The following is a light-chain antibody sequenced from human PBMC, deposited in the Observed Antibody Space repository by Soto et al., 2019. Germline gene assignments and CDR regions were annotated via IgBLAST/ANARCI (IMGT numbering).Light chain of an antibody. CDR2: GVS. J-gene: IGKJ1*01. V-gene: IGKV3-20*01. CDR3: QQYIDSPRT. CDR1: QTVNRNY. Sequence: EIILTQSPGTLALSPGDGATLSCRASQTVNRNYLAWYHQRPGQPPRLLIYGVSNRASGVPNRFSGDGSGTDFTLTIGRLDPDDFGVYYCQQYIDSPRTFAHGTRVEV.